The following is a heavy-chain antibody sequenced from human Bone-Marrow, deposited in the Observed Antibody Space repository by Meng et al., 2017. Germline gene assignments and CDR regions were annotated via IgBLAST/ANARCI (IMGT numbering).Heavy chain of an antibody. D-gene: IGHD3-22*01. V-gene: IGHV3-21*01. CDR3: ARNGPARLYYYDSSGSPNYYYYGMDV. CDR1: GFTFGDFT. Sequence: GESLKISCAASGFTFGDFTMSWVRQAPGKGLEWVSSISSSTRFIYYADSVKGRFTISRDNAKNSLYLQMNSLRAEDTAVYYCARNGPARLYYYDSSGSPNYYYYGMDVWGQGTTVTVSS. J-gene: IGHJ6*02. CDR2: ISSSTRFI.